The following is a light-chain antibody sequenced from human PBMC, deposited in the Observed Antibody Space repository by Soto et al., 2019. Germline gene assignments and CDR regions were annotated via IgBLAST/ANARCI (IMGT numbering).Light chain of an antibody. V-gene: IGKV3D-15*01. CDR2: GAS. CDR3: KQYNNWQVT. CDR1: QSINSD. J-gene: IGKJ4*01. Sequence: EMVMTQSPATLSVSPGGTTRLSFRASQSINSDVAWYQQKVGQTPRLLIHGASTRATGIAARFSGSGSGTEFTLTISGIQSEDFATYYCKQYNNWQVTGGGGTTGDIK.